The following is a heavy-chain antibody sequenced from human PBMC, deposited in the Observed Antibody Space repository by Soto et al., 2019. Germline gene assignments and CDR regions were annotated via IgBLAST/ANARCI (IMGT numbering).Heavy chain of an antibody. V-gene: IGHV3-30-3*01. D-gene: IGHD3-10*01. CDR1: GFTFSSYA. CDR2: ISYDGSNK. J-gene: IGHJ6*02. CDR3: ARDRGVAGSYYYGMDV. Sequence: QVQLVESGGGVVQPGRSLRLSCAASGFTFSSYAMHWVRQAPGKGLEWVAVISYDGSNKYYADSVKGRFTISRDNSKNTLYLQMNSLRAEDTAVYYCARDRGVAGSYYYGMDVWGRGTTVTVSS.